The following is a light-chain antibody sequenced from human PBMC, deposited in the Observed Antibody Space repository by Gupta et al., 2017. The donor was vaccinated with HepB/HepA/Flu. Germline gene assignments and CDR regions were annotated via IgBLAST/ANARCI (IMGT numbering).Light chain of an antibody. CDR2: EVN. Sequence: QSALTQPPSASGSPGQSVTISCPGTRSDVGGYNHVSWYQQHPGTAPKLMIFEVNQRPSGVPDRFSGSKSGNTASLTVSGLQADDEANYYCSSYAGSNNVVFGGGTKLTVL. CDR1: RSDVGGYNH. J-gene: IGLJ2*01. V-gene: IGLV2-8*01. CDR3: SSYAGSNNVV.